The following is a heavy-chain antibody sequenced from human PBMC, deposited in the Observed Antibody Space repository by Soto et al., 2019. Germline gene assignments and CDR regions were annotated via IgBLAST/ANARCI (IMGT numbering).Heavy chain of an antibody. CDR3: ARGRWEFDA. J-gene: IGHJ5*02. V-gene: IGHV4-34*01. Sequence: SETLSLTCAVYGASLSDNYCNWLRQPPGKGLEWIGEINHSGNTNYNPSLRSRFTISIDTSKNRLSLNLRSVSAADPAVYYCARGRWEFDAGGPGTLVTVSS. D-gene: IGHD1-26*01. CDR2: INHSGNT. CDR1: GASLSDNY.